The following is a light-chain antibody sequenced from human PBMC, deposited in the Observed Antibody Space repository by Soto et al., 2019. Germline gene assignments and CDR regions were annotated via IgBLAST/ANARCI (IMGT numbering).Light chain of an antibody. CDR3: QAWDNGVI. J-gene: IGLJ2*01. CDR2: DDN. CDR1: RLGGKY. Sequence: SYELTQPPSVSVSPGQTATMTCSGDRLGGKYVCWYQQKPGQSPVLVIYDDNKRPSGITERFSGSNSGNTATLTISGTQPMDEADYYCQAWDNGVIFGGGAKLTVL. V-gene: IGLV3-1*01.